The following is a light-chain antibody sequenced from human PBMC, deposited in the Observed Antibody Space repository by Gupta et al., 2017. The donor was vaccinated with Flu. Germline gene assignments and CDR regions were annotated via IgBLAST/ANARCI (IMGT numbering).Light chain of an antibody. V-gene: IGKV3-11*01. CDR2: DAS. CDR3: QQRSNWPIT. CDR1: QSVGSY. J-gene: IGKJ5*01. Sequence: EIVLTQSPATLSLSPGERATLSCRASQSVGSYLAWYQQKPGQAPRLLISDASNRATGIPARFSGSGSGTDFTLTISSLEPEDFVVYYCQQRSNWPITFGQGTPMEIK.